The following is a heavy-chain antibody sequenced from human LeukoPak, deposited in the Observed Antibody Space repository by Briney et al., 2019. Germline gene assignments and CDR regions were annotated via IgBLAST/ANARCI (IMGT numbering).Heavy chain of an antibody. Sequence: SETLSLTCTVSGGSISSSSYYWGWIRQPPGKGLEWIGYIYHSGSTYYNPSLKSRVTISVDRSKNQFSLKLSSVTAADTAVYYCARAYRTRLWFDPWGQGTLVTVSS. CDR2: IYHSGST. CDR1: GGSISSSSYY. J-gene: IGHJ5*02. D-gene: IGHD1-14*01. CDR3: ARAYRTRLWFDP. V-gene: IGHV4-39*07.